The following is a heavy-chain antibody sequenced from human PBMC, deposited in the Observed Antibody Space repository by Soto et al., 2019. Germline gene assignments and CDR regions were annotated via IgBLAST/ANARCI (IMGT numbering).Heavy chain of an antibody. CDR1: GGSISSSSYS. J-gene: IGHJ4*02. CDR2: MYYGVNT. V-gene: IGHV4-39*07. Sequence: SETLSLTCIVSGGSISSSSYSWAWIRQPPGKGLEWIGTMYYGVNTYYNPSLKSRVTISVDTAKNQFSLNLSSATAADTAVYYCARGGFGAHFDYWGQGTLVTVSS. CDR3: ARGGFGAHFDY. D-gene: IGHD3-10*01.